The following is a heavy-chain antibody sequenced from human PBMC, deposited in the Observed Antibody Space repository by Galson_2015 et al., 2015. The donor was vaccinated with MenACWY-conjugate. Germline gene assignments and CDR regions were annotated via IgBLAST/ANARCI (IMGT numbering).Heavy chain of an antibody. CDR2: IKCRTDGGTT. J-gene: IGHJ5*02. CDR1: GLTFSNVW. V-gene: IGHV3-15*01. Sequence: SLRLSCATSGLTFSNVWMSWVRQAPGKGLEWVARIKCRTDGGTTDYATPVKGRFTILRDDSAKTLYLQMNSQKIEDTAMYFCTRDRDVGGSRWWFDPWGQGTLVTVSS. CDR3: TRDRDVGGSRWWFDP. D-gene: IGHD2-15*01.